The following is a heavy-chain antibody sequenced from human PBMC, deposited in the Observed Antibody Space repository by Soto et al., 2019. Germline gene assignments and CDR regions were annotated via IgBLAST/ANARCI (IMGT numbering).Heavy chain of an antibody. CDR1: GFTFSSYG. V-gene: IGHV3-33*01. D-gene: IGHD6-19*01. Sequence: GGSLRLSCAASGFTFSSYGMHWVRQAPGKGLEWVAVIWYDGSNKYCADSVKGRFTISRDNSKNTLYLQMNSLRAEDTAVYYCARDGRIAVAGVIDYWGQGTLVTVSS. J-gene: IGHJ4*02. CDR2: IWYDGSNK. CDR3: ARDGRIAVAGVIDY.